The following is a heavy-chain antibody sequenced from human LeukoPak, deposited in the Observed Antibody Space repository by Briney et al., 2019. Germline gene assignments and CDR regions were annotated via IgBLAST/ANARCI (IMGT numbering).Heavy chain of an antibody. CDR2: IYYSGST. D-gene: IGHD6-19*01. Sequence: KSSETLSLTCTVSGGSISSYYWSWIRQPPGKGLEWIGYIYYSGSTNYNPSLKSRVTISVDTSKNQFSLKLSSVTAADTAVYYCARTAPVAVAPDYWGQGTLVTVSS. CDR1: GGSISSYY. V-gene: IGHV4-59*12. J-gene: IGHJ4*02. CDR3: ARTAPVAVAPDY.